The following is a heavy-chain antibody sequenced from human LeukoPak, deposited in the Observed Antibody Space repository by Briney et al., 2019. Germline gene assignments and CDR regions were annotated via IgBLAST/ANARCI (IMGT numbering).Heavy chain of an antibody. CDR3: ARDDASTARASGMDV. CDR2: ISRDSAYM. D-gene: IGHD6-6*01. V-gene: IGHV3-21*01. J-gene: IGHJ6*04. Sequence: GESLRLSCAASGFTFTTYDMNWVRQAPGKGLDTVSYISRDSAYMYLADSVKGRFTIARDNAKNSLYLQMNSLGGEDTAVYYCARDDASTARASGMDVWGKGTTVTVSS. CDR1: GFTFTTYD.